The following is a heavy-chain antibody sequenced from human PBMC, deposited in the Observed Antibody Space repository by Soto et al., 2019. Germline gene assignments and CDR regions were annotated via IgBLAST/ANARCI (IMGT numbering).Heavy chain of an antibody. CDR1: GGSFSGYY. CDR2: INHSGST. CDR3: ARVRLYGSGSYYRWLWWFDP. J-gene: IGHJ5*02. V-gene: IGHV4-34*01. D-gene: IGHD3-10*01. Sequence: SETLSLTCAVYGGSFSGYYCSWIRQPPGKGLEWIGEINHSGSTNYNPSLKSRVTISVDTSKNQFSLKLSSVTAADTAVYYCARVRLYGSGSYYRWLWWFDPWGQGTLVTVSP.